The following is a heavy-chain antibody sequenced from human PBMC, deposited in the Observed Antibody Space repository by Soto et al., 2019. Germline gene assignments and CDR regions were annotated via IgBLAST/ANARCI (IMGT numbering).Heavy chain of an antibody. Sequence: SVKVCSKASRDSFTTRGLSSLRRDPGHVLEWMGWISAYNGDTHYVQSFQGRLTMTTDTSTSTAYMELRSLTSDDTAVYYCARDPPFSGILRGTPLMDVWGQGTTVTVSS. CDR2: ISAYNGDT. CDR1: RDSFTTRG. CDR3: ARDPPFSGILRGTPLMDV. J-gene: IGHJ6*02. V-gene: IGHV1-18*04. D-gene: IGHD4-17*01.